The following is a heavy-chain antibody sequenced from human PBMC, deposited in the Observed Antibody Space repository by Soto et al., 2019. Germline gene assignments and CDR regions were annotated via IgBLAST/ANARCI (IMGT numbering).Heavy chain of an antibody. CDR2: IDPADSLA. D-gene: IGHD2-8*01. CDR3: ARAKICGLIFSTVLAF. Sequence: PVESLKISRKGSGYSCTSYGSHWVRQVPGKGLEWLGRIDPADSLATYNPSFEYHVRISTDKSVNTAHFPWNTLQASDTGFFYFARAKICGLIFSTVLAFWGKGTSVPVS. V-gene: IGHV5-10-1*01. J-gene: IGHJ6*03. CDR1: GYSCTSYG.